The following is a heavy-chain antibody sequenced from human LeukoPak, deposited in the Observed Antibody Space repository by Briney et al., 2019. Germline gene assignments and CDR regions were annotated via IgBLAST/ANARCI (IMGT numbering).Heavy chain of an antibody. J-gene: IGHJ6*02. CDR2: IYHSLST. V-gene: IGHV4-34*01. CDR1: GGSFSGYY. CDR3: ARVSSWVDGYSGYDTYYYGMDV. Sequence: SDTLPLTCALYGGSFSGYYWSWLRQPPGNPLEWTGEIYHSLSTNYNPSLKSRVTISVDASKNQFSLKLSSVTAADTAVYYCARVSSWVDGYSGYDTYYYGMDVWGEGTTVTVS. D-gene: IGHD5-12*01.